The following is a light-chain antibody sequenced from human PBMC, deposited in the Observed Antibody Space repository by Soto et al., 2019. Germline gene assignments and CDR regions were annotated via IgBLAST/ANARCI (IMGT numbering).Light chain of an antibody. CDR1: QSISSW. V-gene: IGKV1-5*01. J-gene: IGKJ2*01. Sequence: DIQMTQSPSTLSASVGDRVTITCRASQSISSWLAWYQQKPGKAPKLLIYDASSLESGVPSRFSGSGSGTEFTLTISSLQPVDFATYYCQQFSGTFGQGTKLEIK. CDR3: QQFSGT. CDR2: DAS.